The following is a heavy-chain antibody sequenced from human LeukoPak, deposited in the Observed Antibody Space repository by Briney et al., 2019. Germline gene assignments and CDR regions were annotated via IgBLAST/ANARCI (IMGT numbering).Heavy chain of an antibody. D-gene: IGHD5-12*01. CDR2: IIPILGIA. CDR3: ARVGTRYSGYAELDY. V-gene: IGHV1-69*04. CDR1: GGTFSSYA. Sequence: GASVKVSCKASGGTFSSYAISWVRQAPGQGLEWMGRIIPILGIANYAQKFQGRVTITADKSTSTAYMELSSLRSEDTAVYYCARVGTRYSGYAELDYWGQGTLVTVSS. J-gene: IGHJ4*02.